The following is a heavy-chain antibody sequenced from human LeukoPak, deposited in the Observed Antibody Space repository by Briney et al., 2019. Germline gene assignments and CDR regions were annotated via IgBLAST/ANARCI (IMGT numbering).Heavy chain of an antibody. CDR3: VRETAVTAATHLNHLDL. V-gene: IGHV1-2*02. D-gene: IGHD4-17*01. CDR2: INPDSGVT. CDR1: GYTFTFHY. Sequence: GASVKVSCKASGYTFTFHYLHWVRQAPGRGLEWMGWINPDSGVTHYAQKFHGRVTMTRDTSITTGYMDLNSLTYEDTATYYCVRETAVTAATHLNHLDLWGQGTLIFVSS. J-gene: IGHJ4*02.